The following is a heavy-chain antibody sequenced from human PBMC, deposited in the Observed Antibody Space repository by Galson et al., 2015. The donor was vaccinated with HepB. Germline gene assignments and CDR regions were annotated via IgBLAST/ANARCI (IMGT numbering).Heavy chain of an antibody. CDR3: ARDSSLPQHNWNREGYNWFHP. D-gene: IGHD1-20*01. CDR2: INPTSGRT. Sequence: SVKVSCKASGYRFTDYYMHWVRQAPGQGLEWMGWINPTSGRTNYAQKFQGRVTMTRDASTYTAYMDLGRLTSDDTALYYCARDSSLPQHNWNREGYNWFHPWGQGTLVIVS. CDR1: GYRFTDYY. J-gene: IGHJ5*02. V-gene: IGHV1-2*02.